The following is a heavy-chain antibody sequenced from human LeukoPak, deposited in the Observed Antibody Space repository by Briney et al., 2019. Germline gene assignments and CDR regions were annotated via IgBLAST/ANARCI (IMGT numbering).Heavy chain of an antibody. V-gene: IGHV1-18*01. CDR3: ARDLVHHRLLATVYNWFDP. CDR1: GYTLTSYG. J-gene: IGHJ5*02. CDR2: INTYNGNT. D-gene: IGHD3-3*02. Sequence: GSVKVSCKASGYTLTSYGISWVRQAPGQGLEWMGWINTYNGNTKYAQKFQGRVTMTTDTSTSTAYMELRSLRSDDTAVYYCARDLVHHRLLATVYNWFDPWGQGTLVTVSS.